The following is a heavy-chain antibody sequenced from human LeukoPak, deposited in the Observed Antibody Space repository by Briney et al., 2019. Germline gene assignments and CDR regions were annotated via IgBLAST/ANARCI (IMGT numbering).Heavy chain of an antibody. J-gene: IGHJ4*02. V-gene: IGHV3-7*01. CDR3: ARDDDWNYEDY. Sequence: GGSLRLSCAASEFTFSNNWMSWVRQAPGKGLEWVANINQDGSEKNYVDSVKGRFTISRDSAKNSLYLQMSSLRAEDTAVYYCARDDDWNYEDYWGQGTLVTVSS. CDR2: INQDGSEK. CDR1: EFTFSNNW. D-gene: IGHD1-7*01.